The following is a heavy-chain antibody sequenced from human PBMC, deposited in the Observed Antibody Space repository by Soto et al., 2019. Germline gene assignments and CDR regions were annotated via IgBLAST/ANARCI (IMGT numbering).Heavy chain of an antibody. CDR2: ISYDGTNK. Sequence: PGGSLRLSCVASGFTFTSYAMHWVRQAPGKGLEWVAVISYDGTNKYHADSVKGRFTISRDNSKNTLYLQMNNLSREDTALYYCARPAVASIRWEAFDIWGQGTKVAVSS. J-gene: IGHJ3*02. V-gene: IGHV3-30-3*01. CDR1: GFTFTSYA. D-gene: IGHD6-19*01. CDR3: ARPAVASIRWEAFDI.